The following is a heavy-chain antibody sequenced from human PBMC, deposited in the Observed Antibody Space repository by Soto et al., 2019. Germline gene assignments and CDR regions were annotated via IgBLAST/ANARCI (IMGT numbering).Heavy chain of an antibody. J-gene: IGHJ4*02. V-gene: IGHV4-59*01. CDR2: IYYSGST. CDR3: ASGPHINTFDY. CDR1: VGSISRYY. Sequence: SETLALTCAVSVGSISRYYWSWSRQPPGKGLEWIGYIYYSGSTNYNPSLKSRVTISVDTSKNQFSLKLSSVTAADTAVYYCASGPHINTFDYWGQGTLVTVSS.